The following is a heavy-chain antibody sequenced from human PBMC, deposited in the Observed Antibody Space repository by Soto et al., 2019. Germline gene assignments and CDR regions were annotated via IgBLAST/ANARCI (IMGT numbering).Heavy chain of an antibody. D-gene: IGHD5-12*01. CDR2: ISAYNGNT. CDR1: VYTFTSYG. V-gene: IGHV1-18*01. Sequence: GASVKVSCKASVYTFTSYGISWVRQAPAQGLEWMGWISAYNGNTNYAQKLQGRVTMTTDTSTSTAYMELRSLRSDDTAVYYCAIFDRVGTHGDAFDFSSQGSVVTGS. J-gene: IGHJ3*01. CDR3: AIFDRVGTHGDAFDF.